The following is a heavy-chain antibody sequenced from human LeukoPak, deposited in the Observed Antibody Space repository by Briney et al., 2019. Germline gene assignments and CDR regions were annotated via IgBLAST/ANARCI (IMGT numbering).Heavy chain of an antibody. D-gene: IGHD3-9*01. J-gene: IGHJ4*02. CDR3: VIVLGYFDSSGSDY. Sequence: GGSLRLSCSASGFTFSSYTIHWVRQAPGKGLEFVSAITNNGGNTYYADSVKGRFTISRDNSKNTVYLQMSSLRAEDTAVYYCVIVLGYFDSSGSDYWGQGTLVTVSS. CDR1: GFTFSSYT. V-gene: IGHV3-64D*06. CDR2: ITNNGGNT.